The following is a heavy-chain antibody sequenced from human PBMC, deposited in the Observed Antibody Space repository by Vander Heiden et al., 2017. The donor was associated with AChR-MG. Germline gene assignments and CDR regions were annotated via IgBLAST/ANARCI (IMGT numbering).Heavy chain of an antibody. Sequence: QVQLVQSGAEVKKPGSSVKVSCKASGGTFSSYAISWVRQAPGQGLEWMGGIIPIFGTANYAQKFQGRVTITADESTSTAYMELSSLRSEDTAVYYCARGFEDCGGDCYSPRNYYYYYYMDVWGKGTTVTVSS. CDR2: IIPIFGTA. V-gene: IGHV1-69*01. J-gene: IGHJ6*03. CDR1: GGTFSSYA. D-gene: IGHD2-21*02. CDR3: ARGFEDCGGDCYSPRNYYYYYYMDV.